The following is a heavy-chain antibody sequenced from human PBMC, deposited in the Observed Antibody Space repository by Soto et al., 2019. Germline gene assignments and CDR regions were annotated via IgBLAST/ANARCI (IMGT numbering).Heavy chain of an antibody. D-gene: IGHD3-22*01. J-gene: IGHJ5*02. CDR1: GFTLSSYS. Sequence: PGGSLRLSCAASGFTLSSYSMNWFRQAPVNGLEWVSSISSSSSYVYYADSVKGRFTISRDNAKNSLYLQMNSLRAEDTAVYYCARAGSPQYYYDSSGYYVTWFDPWGQGTLVTVSS. V-gene: IGHV3-21*01. CDR3: ARAGSPQYYYDSSGYYVTWFDP. CDR2: ISSSSSYV.